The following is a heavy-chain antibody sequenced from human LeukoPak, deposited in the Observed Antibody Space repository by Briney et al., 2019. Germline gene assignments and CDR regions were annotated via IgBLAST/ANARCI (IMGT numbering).Heavy chain of an antibody. J-gene: IGHJ6*03. CDR1: GGSISSYY. CDR2: IYTSGST. D-gene: IGHD3-10*01. CDR3: ARDGARGSGIPNYYYYMDV. Sequence: SETLSLTCTVSGGSISSYYWSWLRQPAGKGLEWIGRIYTSGSTNYNPSLQSRVTMSVDMSKNQFSLKLRFVTDADTAVYYCARDGARGSGIPNYYYYMDVWGRGTTVTVSS. V-gene: IGHV4-4*07.